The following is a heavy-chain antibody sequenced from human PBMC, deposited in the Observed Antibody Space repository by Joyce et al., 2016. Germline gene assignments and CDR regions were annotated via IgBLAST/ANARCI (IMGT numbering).Heavy chain of an antibody. CDR1: NGSFSTYY. V-gene: IGHV4-34*01. CDR2: INHSGST. CDR3: ARGASVYCSGGVCHFYYYYYMDV. Sequence: QVQLQQWGAGLLKPSETLSLTCDVYNGSFSTYYWTWVRQPPGKGLEWIGEINHSGSTNFNPFLKSRITMSVDTSKNQFSLKLSSVTAADTAVYYCARGASVYCSGGVCHFYYYYYMDVWGKGTTVTVSS. D-gene: IGHD2-8*02. J-gene: IGHJ6*03.